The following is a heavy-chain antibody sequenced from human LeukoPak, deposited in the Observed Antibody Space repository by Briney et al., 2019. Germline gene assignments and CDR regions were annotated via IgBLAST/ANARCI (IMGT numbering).Heavy chain of an antibody. Sequence: GRSLRLSCAASGFTLSNYGMHWVRQAPGKGLEWVAVIWYDGSNKYYADSVKGRFTISRDNSKNTLYLQMNSLRAEDTAVYYCVRVAVAGNLNNWFDPWGQGTLVTVSS. D-gene: IGHD6-19*01. CDR3: VRVAVAGNLNNWFDP. V-gene: IGHV3-33*01. J-gene: IGHJ5*02. CDR1: GFTLSNYG. CDR2: IWYDGSNK.